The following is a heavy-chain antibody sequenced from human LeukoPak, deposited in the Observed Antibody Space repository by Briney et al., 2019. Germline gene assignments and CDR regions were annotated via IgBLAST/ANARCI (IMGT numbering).Heavy chain of an antibody. Sequence: GGSLRLSCAASGFTFSSYGMSWVRQAPGKGLEWVSAISGSGGSTYYADSVKGRFTISRDNSQNTLYLQMNSLRAEDTAVYYCARVLRYCSGGNCYSGGLGYMDVWGKGTTVTISS. V-gene: IGHV3-23*01. CDR2: ISGSGGST. J-gene: IGHJ6*03. D-gene: IGHD2-15*01. CDR3: ARVLRYCSGGNCYSGGLGYMDV. CDR1: GFTFSSYG.